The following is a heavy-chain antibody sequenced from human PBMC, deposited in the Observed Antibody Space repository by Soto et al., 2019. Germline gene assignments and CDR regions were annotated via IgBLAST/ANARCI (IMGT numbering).Heavy chain of an antibody. D-gene: IGHD1-26*01. Sequence: QVQLQESGPGLVKPSETLSLTCTVSGGSISSYYWSWIRQPPGKGLEWIGYIYYSGSTNYNPSLKSRVTISVDTSKNQFSLKLSSVTAADTAVYYCARDSEAIVGAYSIDYWGQGTLVTVSS. J-gene: IGHJ4*02. CDR2: IYYSGST. CDR3: ARDSEAIVGAYSIDY. CDR1: GGSISSYY. V-gene: IGHV4-59*01.